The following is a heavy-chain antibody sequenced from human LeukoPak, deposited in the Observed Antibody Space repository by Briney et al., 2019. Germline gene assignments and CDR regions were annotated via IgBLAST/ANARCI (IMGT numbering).Heavy chain of an antibody. CDR1: GYTFTSYG. J-gene: IGHJ4*02. D-gene: IGHD3-22*01. CDR3: ARDDRYYYDSSGYYFDY. Sequence: ASVKVSCKASGYTFTSYGISWVRQAPGQGLEWMGWISAYNGNTNYAQKLQGRVTMTTDTSTSTAYMELRSLRSDDTAVYYCARDDRYYYDSSGYYFDYWGQGTLVTVSS. CDR2: ISAYNGNT. V-gene: IGHV1-18*01.